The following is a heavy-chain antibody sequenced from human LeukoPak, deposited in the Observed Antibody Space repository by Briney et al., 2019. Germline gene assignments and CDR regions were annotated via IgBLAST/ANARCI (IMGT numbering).Heavy chain of an antibody. Sequence: PGGSLRLSCAASGFTFSSYWMSWVRQAPGKGLEWVANIKQDGSEKYYVDSVKGRFTISRDNAKNSLYLQMNSLRAEDTAVYYCARAGLGGGYHGGFDYWGQGTLVTVSS. D-gene: IGHD2-15*01. J-gene: IGHJ4*02. CDR2: IKQDGSEK. V-gene: IGHV3-7*01. CDR3: ARAGLGGGYHGGFDY. CDR1: GFTFSSYW.